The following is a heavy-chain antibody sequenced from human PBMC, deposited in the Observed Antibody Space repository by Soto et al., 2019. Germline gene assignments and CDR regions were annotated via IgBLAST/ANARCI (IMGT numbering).Heavy chain of an antibody. CDR3: ARDSRAPYYYYLDV. V-gene: IGHV1-18*01. CDR2: ISAYNGNT. Sequence: GASVKVSCKASGYTFTSYGISWVRQAPGQGLEWMGWISAYNGNTNYAQKLQGRVTMTTDTSTSTAYMELRSLRSDDTAVYYCARDSRAPYYYYLDVWGKGTTVTVSS. J-gene: IGHJ6*03. CDR1: GYTFTSYG.